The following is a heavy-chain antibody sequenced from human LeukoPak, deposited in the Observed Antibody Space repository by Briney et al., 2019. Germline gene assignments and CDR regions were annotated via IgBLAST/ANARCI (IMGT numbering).Heavy chain of an antibody. CDR1: AVTFSNYA. V-gene: IGHV1-69*13. D-gene: IGHD2-21*01. CDR3: ARDSSEFRSLIPH. Sequence: SVTVSCKASAVTFSNYAISWVRQAPGQGLEWMGGIIPIFGTAKYAQKFQGRVTITADESTSTAYMELSSLRSEDTAVYYCARDSSEFRSLIPHWGQGTLVTVSS. CDR2: IIPIFGTA. J-gene: IGHJ1*01.